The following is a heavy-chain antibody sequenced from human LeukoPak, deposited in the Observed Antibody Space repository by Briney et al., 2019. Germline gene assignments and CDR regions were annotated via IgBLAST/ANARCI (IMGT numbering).Heavy chain of an antibody. Sequence: SGGSLRLSCAASGFTSSDYYMSWIRQAPGKGLEWVSYISSSGSTIYYADSVKGRFTISRDNAKNSLYLQMNSLRAEDTAVYYCARDTRLVSLDYFDYWGQGTLVTVSS. V-gene: IGHV3-11*01. CDR2: ISSSGSTI. CDR1: GFTSSDYY. D-gene: IGHD3-22*01. J-gene: IGHJ4*02. CDR3: ARDTRLVSLDYFDY.